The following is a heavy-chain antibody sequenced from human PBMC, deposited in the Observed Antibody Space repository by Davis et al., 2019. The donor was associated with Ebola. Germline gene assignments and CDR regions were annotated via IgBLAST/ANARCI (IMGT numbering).Heavy chain of an antibody. V-gene: IGHV4-34*01. J-gene: IGHJ4*02. CDR2: INHSGST. CDR1: GGSFSGYY. Sequence: GSLRLSCAVYGGSFSGYYWSWIRQPPGKGLEWIGEINHSGSTNYNPSLKSRVTISVDTSKNQLSLKLSSVTAADTAVYYCARVDWNYRFDYWGQGTLVTVSS. D-gene: IGHD1-7*01. CDR3: ARVDWNYRFDY.